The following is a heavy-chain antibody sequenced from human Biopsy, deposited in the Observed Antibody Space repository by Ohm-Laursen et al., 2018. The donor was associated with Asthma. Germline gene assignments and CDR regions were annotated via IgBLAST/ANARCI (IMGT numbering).Heavy chain of an antibody. J-gene: IGHJ3*02. V-gene: IGHV3-20*01. CDR2: INWNGGST. Sequence: SLRLSCTASGFTFDDYAMSWARQAPGKGLEWVSGINWNGGSTGYADSVKGRFTISRDNAKNSLYLQMNSLRAEDTALYHCARDRAVTGLNDAFDTWGQGTMVTVSS. D-gene: IGHD4-17*01. CDR1: GFTFDDYA. CDR3: ARDRAVTGLNDAFDT.